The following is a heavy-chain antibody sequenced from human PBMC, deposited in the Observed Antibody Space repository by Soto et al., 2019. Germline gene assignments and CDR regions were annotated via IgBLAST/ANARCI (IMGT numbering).Heavy chain of an antibody. D-gene: IGHD5-12*01. V-gene: IGHV6-1*01. CDR2: TCYRSKWYN. J-gene: IGHJ3*02. CDR3: ARALRKVEMATIMAFDI. CDR1: GDLVSSNSAS. Sequence: SQTLSFTCPISGDLVSSNSASWKWIRQYPSTGLEWLGRTCYRSKWYNDYAVSVKSRITINPDTAKNQFSLQLKSVTPEDTAVYYCARALRKVEMATIMAFDIWGQGTMVTVSS.